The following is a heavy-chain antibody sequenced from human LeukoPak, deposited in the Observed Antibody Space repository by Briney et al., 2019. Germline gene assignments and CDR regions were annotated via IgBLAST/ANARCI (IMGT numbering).Heavy chain of an antibody. J-gene: IGHJ4*02. CDR2: INPNSGGT. V-gene: IGHV1-2*02. CDR1: GYTFTGYY. D-gene: IGHD3-22*01. Sequence: ASVKASCKASGYTFTGYYMHWVRQAPGQGLEWMGWINPNSGGTNYAQKFQGRVTMTRDTSISTAYMELSRLRSDDPAVYYGATSNPIDYYDSSGYYYGPSDYWGQGTLVTVSS. CDR3: ATSNPIDYYDSSGYYYGPSDY.